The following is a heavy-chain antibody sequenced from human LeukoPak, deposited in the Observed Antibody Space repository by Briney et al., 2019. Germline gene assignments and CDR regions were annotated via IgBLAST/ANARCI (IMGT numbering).Heavy chain of an antibody. J-gene: IGHJ6*02. CDR3: ARVEVGAANRQWYGMDV. D-gene: IGHD2-15*01. Sequence: SETLSLTCTISGGSISSYYWSWIRQPPGKGLEWIGHVDYRGNTNYSPSLKSGVTISIDTSKSLFSLKLNSVTAADTAVYYCARVEVGAANRQWYGMDVWGQGTTVTASS. CDR2: VDYRGNT. CDR1: GGSISSYY. V-gene: IGHV4-59*01.